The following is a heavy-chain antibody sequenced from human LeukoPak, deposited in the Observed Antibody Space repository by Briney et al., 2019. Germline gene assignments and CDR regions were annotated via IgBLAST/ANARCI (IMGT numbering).Heavy chain of an antibody. J-gene: IGHJ6*02. D-gene: IGHD1-26*01. V-gene: IGHV5-51*01. CDR2: IYPGDPDT. CDR3: ARQKSSGSNRMDV. CDR1: GYSFTSYW. Sequence: GESLKISCKGSGYSFTSYWIGWVRQMPGKGLEWMGIIYPGDPDTRYSPSFQGQVTISADKSISTAYLQWSSLKASDTAMYYCARQKSSGSNRMDVWGQGTTVTVSS.